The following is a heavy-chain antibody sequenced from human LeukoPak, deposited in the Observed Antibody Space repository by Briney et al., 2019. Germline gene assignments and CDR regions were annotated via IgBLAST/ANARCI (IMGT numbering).Heavy chain of an antibody. V-gene: IGHV3-7*01. CDR2: IREDGGKQ. D-gene: IGHD2-21*02. CDR3: AKDIPGGGDDY. Sequence: GGSLRLSCAASGFTFDDYGISWVRQAPGKGLEWVANIREDGGKQNYVDSVKGRFTISRDNAKSSVYLQLNSLRADDTAIYYCAKDIPGGGDDYWGQGTLVTVSS. J-gene: IGHJ4*02. CDR1: GFTFDDYG.